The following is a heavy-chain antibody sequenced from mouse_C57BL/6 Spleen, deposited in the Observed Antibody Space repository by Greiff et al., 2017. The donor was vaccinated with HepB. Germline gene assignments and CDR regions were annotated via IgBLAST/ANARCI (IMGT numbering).Heavy chain of an antibody. CDR1: GYTFTSYW. V-gene: IGHV1-72*01. D-gene: IGHD2-4*01. J-gene: IGHJ3*01. CDR2: IDPNSGGT. Sequence: QVQLQQSGAELVKPGASVKLSCKASGYTFTSYWMHWVKQRPGRGLEWIGRIDPNSGGTKYNEKFKSKATLTVDKPSSTAYMQLSSLTSEDSAVYYCASSKVIYYDYDDGFAYWGQGTLVTVSA. CDR3: ASSKVIYYDYDDGFAY.